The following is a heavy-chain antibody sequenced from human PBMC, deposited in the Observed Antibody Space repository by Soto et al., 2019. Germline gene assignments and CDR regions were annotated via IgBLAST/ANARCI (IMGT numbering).Heavy chain of an antibody. CDR2: INHSGST. J-gene: IGHJ4*02. CDR3: ARVGLKYCSSTSCYAGFDY. D-gene: IGHD2-2*01. V-gene: IGHV4-34*01. Sequence: SETLSLTCAFYGWSFSGYYWSLIRQPTGKGLEWIGEINHSGSTNYNPSLKSRVTISVDTSKNQFSLKLSSVTAADTAVYYCARVGLKYCSSTSCYAGFDYWGQGTLVTVSS. CDR1: GWSFSGYY.